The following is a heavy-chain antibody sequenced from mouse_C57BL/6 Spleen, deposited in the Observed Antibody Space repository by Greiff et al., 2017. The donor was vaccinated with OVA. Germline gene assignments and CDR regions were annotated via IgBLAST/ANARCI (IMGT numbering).Heavy chain of an antibody. Sequence: EVQRVESEGGLVQPGRSLKLSCTASGFTFSDYYMAWVRQVPEKGLEWVANINYDGSSTYYLDSLKSRFIISRDNAKNILYLQMSSLKSEDTATYYCARDMDYAYFDYWGQGTTLTVSS. D-gene: IGHD2-4*01. CDR2: INYDGSST. CDR3: ARDMDYAYFDY. J-gene: IGHJ2*01. CDR1: GFTFSDYY. V-gene: IGHV5-16*01.